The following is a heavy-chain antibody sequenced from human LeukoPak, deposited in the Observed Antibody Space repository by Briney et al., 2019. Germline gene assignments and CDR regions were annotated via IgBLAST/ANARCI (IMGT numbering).Heavy chain of an antibody. CDR1: GGAFSNYV. Sequence: SVKVSCKASGGAFSNYVINWVRQAPGQGLEWMGGIIPIFGTTNYAQKFQGRVTITADESTSTAYMELSSLRSEDTAVYYCASEVFQGHGPWGRGTLVTVSS. CDR3: ASEVFQGHGP. D-gene: IGHD2-21*01. CDR2: IIPIFGTT. V-gene: IGHV1-69*13. J-gene: IGHJ5*01.